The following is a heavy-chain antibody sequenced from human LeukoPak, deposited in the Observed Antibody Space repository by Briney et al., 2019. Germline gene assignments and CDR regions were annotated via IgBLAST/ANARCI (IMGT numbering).Heavy chain of an antibody. CDR2: GDGDGSHS. D-gene: IGHD3-10*01. CDR1: GFTLGNYW. V-gene: IGHV3-74*03. CDR3: VKDLGGIYYGGGQHYYFDY. J-gene: IGHJ4*02. Sequence: GGSLRLSCAASGFTLGNYWMHWVRQAPGKGLVWVSRGDGDGSHSTYADSVKGRFTISRDNAKNTLYLQMNSLTGEDTAVYHCVKDLGGIYYGGGQHYYFDYWGQGTLVTASS.